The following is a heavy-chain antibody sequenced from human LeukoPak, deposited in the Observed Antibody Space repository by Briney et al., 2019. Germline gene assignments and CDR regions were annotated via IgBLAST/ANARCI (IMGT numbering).Heavy chain of an antibody. CDR1: GFTFSSYG. Sequence: GGSLRLSCAASGFTFSSYGMSWVRQAPGKGLEWVSGINWNGGSTGYADSVKGRFTISRDNAKNSLYLQMNSLRAEDTALYYCARVTGYSYGRTNDYWGQGTLVTVSS. J-gene: IGHJ4*02. CDR2: INWNGGST. CDR3: ARVTGYSYGRTNDY. D-gene: IGHD5-18*01. V-gene: IGHV3-20*04.